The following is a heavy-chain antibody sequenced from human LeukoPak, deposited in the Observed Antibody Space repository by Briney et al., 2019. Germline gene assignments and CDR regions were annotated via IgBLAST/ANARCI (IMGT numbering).Heavy chain of an antibody. J-gene: IGHJ4*02. CDR3: ARSECSSTSCSPFDY. D-gene: IGHD2-2*01. V-gene: IGHV4-34*01. CDR1: GGSFSGYY. Sequence: SETLSLTCAVYGGSFSGYYWSWIRQPPGKGLEWIGEINHSGSTNYNPSLKSRVTISVDTSKNQFSLKLSSVTAADTAVYYCARSECSSTSCSPFDYWGQGTLVTLSS. CDR2: INHSGST.